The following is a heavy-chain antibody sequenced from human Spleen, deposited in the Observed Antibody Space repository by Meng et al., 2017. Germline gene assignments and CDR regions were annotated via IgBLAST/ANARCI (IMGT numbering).Heavy chain of an antibody. CDR1: GFTFSDYY. V-gene: IGHV3-11*04. D-gene: IGHD4-17*01. Sequence: GESLKISCAASGFTFSDYYMSWIRQAPGKGLEWVSYISSSGSTIYYADSVKGRFTISRDNAKNSLYLQMNSLRAEDTAVYYCARDHYGETYFDYWGQGTLVTVSS. CDR3: ARDHYGETYFDY. CDR2: ISSSGSTI. J-gene: IGHJ4*02.